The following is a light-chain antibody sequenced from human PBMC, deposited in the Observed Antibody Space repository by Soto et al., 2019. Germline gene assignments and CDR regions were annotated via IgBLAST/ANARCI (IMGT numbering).Light chain of an antibody. J-gene: IGKJ2*01. Sequence: EIVLTQSPGTLSLSPGERATLSCRASQSVSSSYLAWYQQKPGQAPRLLIYGASSRATGIPDRFSGSGSGTDFTLIISRLEPEDFAVYYCQQYGSSPSYTFGQETKLEIK. CDR2: GAS. V-gene: IGKV3-20*01. CDR3: QQYGSSPSYT. CDR1: QSVSSSY.